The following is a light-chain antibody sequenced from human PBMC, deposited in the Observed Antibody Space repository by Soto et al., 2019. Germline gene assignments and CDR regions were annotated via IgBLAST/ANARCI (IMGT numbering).Light chain of an antibody. J-gene: IGKJ1*01. CDR2: GAS. Sequence: EIVMTQSPATLSVSPADSATLSCRASQSVSNNLAWYHQKPGQAPRVLIYGASIRATGVPARFSGSGSGTEFTLSISSLQPDDFATYYCQQYNIYPWTFGQGTKVDI. CDR1: QSVSNN. V-gene: IGKV3-15*01. CDR3: QQYNIYPWT.